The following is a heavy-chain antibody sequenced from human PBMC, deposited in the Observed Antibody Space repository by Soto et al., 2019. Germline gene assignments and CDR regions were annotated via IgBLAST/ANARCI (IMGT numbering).Heavy chain of an antibody. V-gene: IGHV4-39*01. D-gene: IGHD3-22*01. Sequence: SETLSLTCTVSGGSISSSSYYWGWIRQPPGKGLEWIGSIYYSGSTYYNPSLKSRVTISVDTSKNQFSLKLSSVTAADTAVYYCARSSTDYYYDSSGYAYYFDYWGQGTLVTVSS. CDR1: GGSISSSSYY. J-gene: IGHJ4*02. CDR2: IYYSGST. CDR3: ARSSTDYYYDSSGYAYYFDY.